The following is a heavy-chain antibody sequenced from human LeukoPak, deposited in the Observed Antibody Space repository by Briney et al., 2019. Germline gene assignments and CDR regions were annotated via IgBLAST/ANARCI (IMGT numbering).Heavy chain of an antibody. Sequence: NPSETLSLTCTVSGGSISSSSYYMSWIRQAPGKGLEWVSYISSSGSTIYYADSVKGRFTISRDNAKNSLYLQMNSLRAEDTAVYYCARARGYSVRWFDYWGQGTLVTVSS. D-gene: IGHD5-18*01. CDR3: ARARGYSVRWFDY. V-gene: IGHV3-11*01. CDR2: ISSSGSTI. CDR1: GGSISSSSYY. J-gene: IGHJ4*02.